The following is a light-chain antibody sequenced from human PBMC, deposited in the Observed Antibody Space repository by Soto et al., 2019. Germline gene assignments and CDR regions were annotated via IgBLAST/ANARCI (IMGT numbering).Light chain of an antibody. CDR3: SSLSTTSTPIV. CDR2: EFN. Sequence: QSVLSQPASXSWSPGHSITIPFTGAISYIGLYNYVSWYQHHPGKAPKLLISEFNVRPSGLSDRFSYSKAGNTASLTISGLKPEDEAYYYCSSLSTTSTPIVFGSGTKVTVL. CDR1: ISYIGLYNY. V-gene: IGLV2-14*01. J-gene: IGLJ1*01.